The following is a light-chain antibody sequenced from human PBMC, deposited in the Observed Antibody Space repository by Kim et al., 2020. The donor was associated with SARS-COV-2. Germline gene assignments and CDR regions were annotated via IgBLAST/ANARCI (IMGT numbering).Light chain of an antibody. CDR3: QQYNSYSEYT. Sequence: DIQMTQSPSTLSASVGDRVTITCRASQSISSWLAWYQQKPGKAPKLLIYKASSLESGVPSRFSGSGSWTEFTLTISSLQPDDFATYYCQQYNSYSEYTFGQGTKLEI. CDR2: KAS. CDR1: QSISSW. J-gene: IGKJ2*01. V-gene: IGKV1-5*03.